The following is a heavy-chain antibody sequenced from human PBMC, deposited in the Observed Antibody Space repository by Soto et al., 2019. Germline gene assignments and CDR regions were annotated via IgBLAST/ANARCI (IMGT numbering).Heavy chain of an antibody. J-gene: IGHJ6*02. CDR2: INPKSGGT. D-gene: IGHD2-8*01. CDR1: GYTFSSYS. V-gene: IGHV1-2*04. Sequence: GASVKVSCKTSGYTFSSYSINWVRQAPGQGLEWMAWINPKSGGTSTAQKFQGWVTMTTDTSISTASMELTRLTSDDTAIYYCARGDSTDCSNGVCSFFYNHDMDVWGQGTTVTVSS. CDR3: ARGDSTDCSNGVCSFFYNHDMDV.